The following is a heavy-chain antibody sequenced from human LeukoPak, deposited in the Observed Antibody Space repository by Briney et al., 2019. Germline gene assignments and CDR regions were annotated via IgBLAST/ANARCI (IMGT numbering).Heavy chain of an antibody. Sequence: GGSLRLSCAASGLTFSSYNMDWVREAPGKGLEWVSFIDSSSRYIYQADSVKGRFTISRDNAKSSVFLQMNSLRAEDTAVYYCARVGGHCTSTSCPPPDYWGQGTLVTVSS. V-gene: IGHV3-21*01. J-gene: IGHJ4*02. CDR3: ARVGGHCTSTSCPPPDY. CDR1: GLTFSSYN. CDR2: IDSSSRYI. D-gene: IGHD2-2*01.